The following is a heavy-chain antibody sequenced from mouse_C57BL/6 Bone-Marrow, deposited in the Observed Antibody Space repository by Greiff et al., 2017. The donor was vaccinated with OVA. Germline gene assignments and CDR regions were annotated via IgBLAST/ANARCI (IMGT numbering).Heavy chain of an antibody. CDR1: GYTFTSYW. Sequence: QVQLQQPGAELVKPGASVKLSCKASGYTFTSYWMHWVKQRPGQGLEWIGMIHPNSGSTNYNEKFKSKATLTVDKSSSTAYMQLSSLTSGDSAVYYCASGRDYDWFAYWGQGTLVTVSA. V-gene: IGHV1-64*01. D-gene: IGHD2-4*01. J-gene: IGHJ3*01. CDR3: ASGRDYDWFAY. CDR2: IHPNSGST.